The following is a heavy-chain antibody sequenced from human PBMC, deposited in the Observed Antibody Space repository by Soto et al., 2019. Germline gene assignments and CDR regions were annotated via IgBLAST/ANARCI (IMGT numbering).Heavy chain of an antibody. CDR3: ARGVRGAYGLDI. Sequence: EVQLVESGGGLVQPGGSLRLSCAASGFTFSSYWMHWVRQAPGKGLVWVSRIYSDGSRTNYADSVEGRFTISRDNAKNTLYLQMTSLRAEETAVYYCARGVRGAYGLDIWGQGTVVTVSS. CDR2: IYSDGSRT. J-gene: IGHJ3*02. V-gene: IGHV3-74*01. D-gene: IGHD2-21*01. CDR1: GFTFSSYW.